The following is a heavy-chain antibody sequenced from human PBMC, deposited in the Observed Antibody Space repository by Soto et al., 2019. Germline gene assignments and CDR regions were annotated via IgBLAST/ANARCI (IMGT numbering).Heavy chain of an antibody. CDR1: GFTFRNYD. CDR3: AKDAGQLPDWFDP. V-gene: IGHV3-30*18. CDR2: ISYDGSNK. D-gene: IGHD2-2*01. Sequence: GGSLRLSCAASGFTFRNYDMHWVRQAPGKGLEGVADISYDGSNKYYADSVKGRFTISRDNAKNTLYLQMNSLRAEDTAVYYCAKDAGQLPDWFDPWGQGTLVTVSS. J-gene: IGHJ5*02.